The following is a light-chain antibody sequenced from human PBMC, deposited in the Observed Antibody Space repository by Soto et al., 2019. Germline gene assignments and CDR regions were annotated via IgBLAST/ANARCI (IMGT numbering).Light chain of an antibody. Sequence: NFILTQPHSVSESPGKTVTISCTRSSGSIASNDVQWYQQRPGSAPTTVIYENNQRPSGVPDRFSGSTDGSSNSASLTISGLQTEDEADYYCQSYDSSTVVFGGGTKVT. CDR3: QSYDSSTVV. J-gene: IGLJ2*01. CDR1: SGSIASND. V-gene: IGLV6-57*04. CDR2: ENN.